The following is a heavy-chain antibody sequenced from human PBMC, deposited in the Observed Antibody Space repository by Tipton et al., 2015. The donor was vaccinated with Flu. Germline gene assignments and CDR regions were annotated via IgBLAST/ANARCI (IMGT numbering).Heavy chain of an antibody. J-gene: IGHJ3*01. D-gene: IGHD3-10*01. CDR2: IYPGDGDT. CDR1: GYSFSSYW. Sequence: QLVQSGAEVKKPGESLKISCKGSGYSFSSYWIGWVRQMPEKGLEWMGAIYPGDGDTRYSPSFQGQITISVDRSMNTAYLQLSRLKASDTAVFYCVRHSGWLPFSAFDLWGQGTMVIVSS. V-gene: IGHV5-51*03. CDR3: VRHSGWLPFSAFDL.